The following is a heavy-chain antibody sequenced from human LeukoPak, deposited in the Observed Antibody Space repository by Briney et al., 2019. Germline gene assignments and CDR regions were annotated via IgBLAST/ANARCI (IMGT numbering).Heavy chain of an antibody. J-gene: IGHJ4*02. CDR2: ISGSSYHK. CDR1: GFTFSTCS. D-gene: IGHD1-26*01. CDR3: ASGTIVGARGADN. Sequence: GGSLRLSCAASGFTFSTCSMKWVRQAPGKALEWVSSISGSSYHKYCADSVKGRFTISRDNANNLLYLQMNSLRAEDTAVYYCASGTIVGARGADNWGQGTLVTVSS. V-gene: IGHV3-21*01.